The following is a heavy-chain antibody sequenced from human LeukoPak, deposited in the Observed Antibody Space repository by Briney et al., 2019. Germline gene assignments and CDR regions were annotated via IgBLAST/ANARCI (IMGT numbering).Heavy chain of an antibody. CDR3: SKDHGYDVLA. CDR1: GFTFSSYG. Sequence: GGSLRLSCAASGFTFSSYGMHWVRQAPGKGLEWLTFIPFDGSNKYYADSVKGRFTISRDNSENTLFLQMNSLRPEDSAVYYCSKDHGYDVLAWGQGTLVTVSS. CDR2: IPFDGSNK. D-gene: IGHD3-9*01. V-gene: IGHV3-30*02. J-gene: IGHJ5*02.